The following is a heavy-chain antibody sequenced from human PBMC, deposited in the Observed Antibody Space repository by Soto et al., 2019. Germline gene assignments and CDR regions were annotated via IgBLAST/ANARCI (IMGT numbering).Heavy chain of an antibody. Sequence: EVQLVESGGGLIQPGGSLRLSCSVSGFTVRANSMSWVRQAPGKGLEWVSVIYSGGTTYYADSVEGRFIISRDISKNTLYLQMNILRAEDTAVYYCHGYGYWGQGTLVTVSS. CDR1: GFTVRANS. V-gene: IGHV3-53*01. J-gene: IGHJ4*02. CDR3: HGYGY. D-gene: IGHD5-12*01. CDR2: IYSGGTT.